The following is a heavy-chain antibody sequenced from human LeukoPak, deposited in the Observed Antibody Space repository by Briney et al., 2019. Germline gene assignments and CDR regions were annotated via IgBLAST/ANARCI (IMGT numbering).Heavy chain of an antibody. V-gene: IGHV3-48*03. Sequence: GASLRLSCAASGLTFTTYEMNWVRQAPGKGLEWVSYISSGGNSIYYADSVKGRCTISRDNAKNSLYLQKNSLRAGDTAVSYCSAVGRSSRPGYWGQGTLVTVSS. CDR3: SAVGRSSRPGY. CDR1: GLTFTTYE. D-gene: IGHD6-6*01. J-gene: IGHJ4*02. CDR2: ISSGGNSI.